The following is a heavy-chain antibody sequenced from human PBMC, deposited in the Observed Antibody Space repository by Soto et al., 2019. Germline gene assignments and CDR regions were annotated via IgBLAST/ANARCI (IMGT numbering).Heavy chain of an antibody. CDR2: ISYDGSNK. V-gene: IGHV3-30*04. CDR1: GFTFSSYA. J-gene: IGHJ3*02. CDR3: ASEDRGGDAFDI. Sequence: GSLRLSCAASGFTFSSYAMHWVRQAPGKGLEWVAVISYDGSNKYYADSVKGRFTISRDNSKNTLYLQMNSLRAEDTAVYYCASEDRGGDAFDIWGQGTMVTVSS. D-gene: IGHD3-10*01.